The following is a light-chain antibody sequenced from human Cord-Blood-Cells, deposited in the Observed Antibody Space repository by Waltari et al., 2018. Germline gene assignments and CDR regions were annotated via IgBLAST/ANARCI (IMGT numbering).Light chain of an antibody. V-gene: IGLV3-1*01. Sequence: SYELTQPPSVSVSPGQTASILCSGANSGDKSACWYQQKPGQSPVLVIYQDSKRPSGIPERFSGSNSGNTATLTISGTQAMDEADYYCQAWDSSTVVFGGGTKLTVL. CDR2: QDS. CDR1: NSGDKS. J-gene: IGLJ2*01. CDR3: QAWDSSTVV.